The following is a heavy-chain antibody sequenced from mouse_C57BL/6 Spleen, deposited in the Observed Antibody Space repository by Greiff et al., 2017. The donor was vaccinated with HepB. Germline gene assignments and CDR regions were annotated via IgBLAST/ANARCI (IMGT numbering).Heavy chain of an antibody. V-gene: IGHV1-64*01. Sequence: QVQLQQSGAELVKPGASVKLSCKASGYTFTSYWMHWVKQRPGQGLEWIGMIHPNSGSTNYNEKFKSKATLTVDKSSSTAYMQLSSLTSEDSAVYYWARGVEGNYGAMDYWGQGTSVTVSS. CDR3: ARGVEGNYGAMDY. D-gene: IGHD2-1*01. CDR1: GYTFTSYW. J-gene: IGHJ4*01. CDR2: IHPNSGST.